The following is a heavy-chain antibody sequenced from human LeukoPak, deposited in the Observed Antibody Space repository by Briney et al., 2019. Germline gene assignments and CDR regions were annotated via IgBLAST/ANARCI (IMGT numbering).Heavy chain of an antibody. J-gene: IGHJ4*02. V-gene: IGHV3-64D*09. D-gene: IGHD2-8*01. CDR2: ISSYGGST. Sequence: GGSLRLSCSASGFTFRNYGMQSGRQAPGKGLEYVSTISSYGGSTYYADLVKGRFTISRDNSKNTLYLQMSSLRAEDTAVYYCVKDLYSYSFDYWGQGTLVTVSS. CDR3: VKDLYSYSFDY. CDR1: GFTFRNYG.